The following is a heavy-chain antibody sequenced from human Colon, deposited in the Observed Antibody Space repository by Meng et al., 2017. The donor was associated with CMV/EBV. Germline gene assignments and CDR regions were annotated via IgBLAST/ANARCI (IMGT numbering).Heavy chain of an antibody. D-gene: IGHD4-11*01. J-gene: IGHJ5*02. CDR3: ARASNSSFDP. V-gene: IGHV3-30*04. CDR2: ISHDGTKK. Sequence: LSCEADGFTFGAVPIRWVRQAPGKGLEWVAIISHDGTKKYYAESVKGRFSLSRDNSQNTVNMHMNSLRGDDTAVYYCARASNSSFDPWGQGTLVTVSS. CDR1: GFTFGAVP.